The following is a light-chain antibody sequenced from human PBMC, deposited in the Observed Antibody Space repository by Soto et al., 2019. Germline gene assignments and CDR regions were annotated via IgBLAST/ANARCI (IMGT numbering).Light chain of an antibody. J-gene: IGLJ2*01. CDR3: CSYAGSRAL. CDR1: SSDVDGYKY. V-gene: IGLV2-11*01. Sequence: QSVLTQPRSVSGSPGQSVTISCTGTSSDVDGYKYVSWYQQYPGTAPKVMIYDVSKRPSGVPDRFSGSKSANTASLTISGLQADDEADYYCCSYAGSRALFGGGTKVTVL. CDR2: DVS.